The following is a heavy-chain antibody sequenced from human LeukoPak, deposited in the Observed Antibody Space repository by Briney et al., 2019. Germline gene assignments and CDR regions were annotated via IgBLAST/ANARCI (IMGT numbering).Heavy chain of an antibody. CDR1: GGSISSGGYY. CDR2: IYYSGST. CDR3: ARGIRSNYFFDY. Sequence: SETLSLTCAVSGGSISSGGYYWSWIRQHPGKGLEWIGYIYYSGSTYYNPSLKSRVTISVDTSKNQFSLKLSSVTAADTAVYYCARGIRSNYFFDYWGQGTLVTVSS. J-gene: IGHJ4*02. D-gene: IGHD4-11*01. V-gene: IGHV4-31*11.